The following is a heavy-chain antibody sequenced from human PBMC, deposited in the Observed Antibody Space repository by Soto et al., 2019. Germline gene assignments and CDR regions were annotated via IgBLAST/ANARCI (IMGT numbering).Heavy chain of an antibody. CDR1: GFTLSSYM. CDR3: TTVRTYYDFWSGYYSSGMDV. D-gene: IGHD3-3*01. V-gene: IGHV3-48*04. CDR2: ISNSGSSI. Sequence: PGGSLRLSCAASGFTLSSYMMNWVRQAPGQGLEWISYISNSGSSIDYADSVKGRFTISRDNAKNSLYLQMNSLRAEDTAVYYCTTVRTYYDFWSGYYSSGMDVWGQGTRSPSP. J-gene: IGHJ6*02.